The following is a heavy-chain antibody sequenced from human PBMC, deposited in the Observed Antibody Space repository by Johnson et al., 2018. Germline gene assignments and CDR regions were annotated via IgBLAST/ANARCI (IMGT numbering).Heavy chain of an antibody. CDR2: IIPLFGTT. CDR3: ARSTIMTTTFDS. V-gene: IGHV1-69*06. CDR1: GDIFSSLA. J-gene: IGHJ4*02. D-gene: IGHD1-1*01. Sequence: VQLVESGAEVKTPGSSLKVSCMASGDIFSSLALNWVRQAPGQGLEWMGGIIPLFGTTNSAQNFQGRVTFIADKSSGTAYMELSSLRSEDTAVYYWARSTIMTTTFDSWGLGTQVIVSS.